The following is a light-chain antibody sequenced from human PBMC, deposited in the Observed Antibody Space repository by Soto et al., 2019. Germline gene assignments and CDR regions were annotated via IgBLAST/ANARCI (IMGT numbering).Light chain of an antibody. CDR1: QGISSY. CDR3: QHLDSYST. V-gene: IGKV1-9*01. Sequence: DIKLTQSPSFLSASVGDRVTITCRASQGISSYFAWYQQKPGKAPKLLIYAASTLQSGVPSRFSGSGSGTEFTLTISSLQPEDFATYYCQHLDSYSTFGQGTRLEIK. CDR2: AAS. J-gene: IGKJ5*01.